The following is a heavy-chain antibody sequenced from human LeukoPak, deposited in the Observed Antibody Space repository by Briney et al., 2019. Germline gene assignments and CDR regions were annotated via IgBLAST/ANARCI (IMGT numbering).Heavy chain of an antibody. Sequence: PSETLSLTCTVSGGSISSYYWSWIRQPPGKGLEWIGYIYYSGSTNYNPSLKSRVTISVDTSKNQFSLKLSSVTAADTAVYYCARDKYGDYGGWFDPWGQGTLVTVSS. CDR2: IYYSGST. CDR1: GGSISSYY. D-gene: IGHD4-17*01. J-gene: IGHJ5*02. CDR3: ARDKYGDYGGWFDP. V-gene: IGHV4-59*01.